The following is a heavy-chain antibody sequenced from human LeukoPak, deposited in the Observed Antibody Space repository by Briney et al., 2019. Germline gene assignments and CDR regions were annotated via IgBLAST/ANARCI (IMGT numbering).Heavy chain of an antibody. D-gene: IGHD1-7*01. CDR2: INHT. CDR3: ARPSGTTPFKRFDY. J-gene: IGHJ4*02. Sequence: SETLSLTCAVYGGSFSGYNWTWIRQPPGKGLEWIGEINHTDYNPSLKSRVTISVDTSKNQFSLKVSSVTAADTAVYYCARPSGTTPFKRFDYWGQGALVTVSS. V-gene: IGHV4-34*01. CDR1: GGSFSGYN.